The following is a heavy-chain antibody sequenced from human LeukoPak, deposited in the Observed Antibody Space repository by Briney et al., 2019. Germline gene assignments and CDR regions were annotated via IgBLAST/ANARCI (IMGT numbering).Heavy chain of an antibody. V-gene: IGHV1-18*01. CDR2: ISAYNGNT. CDR3: ARSAGMGKGNFDY. CDR1: GYTFTSYG. D-gene: IGHD1-14*01. Sequence: ASVKVSCKASGYTFTSYGISWVRQAPGQGLEWMGWISAYNGNTNYAQKLQGRVTMTRNTSISTAYMELSRLRSDDTAVYYCARSAGMGKGNFDYWGQGTLVTVSS. J-gene: IGHJ4*02.